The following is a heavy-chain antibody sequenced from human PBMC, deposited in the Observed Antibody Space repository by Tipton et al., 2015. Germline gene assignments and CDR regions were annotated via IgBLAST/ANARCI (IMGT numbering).Heavy chain of an antibody. J-gene: IGHJ4*02. D-gene: IGHD3-22*01. Sequence: TLSLTCTVSGGSITNYYWSWIRQPPGKGLEWIGYIYYSGGANYNRSLKSRVTISVDTSKNQFSLKMSSVTAADTAAYFCASRRSSGYYWWGQGTLVTVSS. CDR3: ASRRSSGYYW. CDR1: GGSITNYY. V-gene: IGHV4-59*01. CDR2: IYYSGGA.